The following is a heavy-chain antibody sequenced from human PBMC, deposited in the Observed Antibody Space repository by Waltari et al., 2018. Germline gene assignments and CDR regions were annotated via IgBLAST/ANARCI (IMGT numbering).Heavy chain of an antibody. V-gene: IGHV1-69*13. CDR1: GGTFSSYA. J-gene: IGHJ4*02. CDR2: IIPTFGTE. Sequence: QVQLVQSGAEVKKPGSSVKVSCKASGGTFSSYAISWVRQAPGQGLEWMGGIIPTFGTENYAQKFKGRVTITADEATSTAYMELSSLRSEDTAVYYCATTVTTFRYFDYWGQGTLVTVSS. CDR3: ATTVTTFRYFDY. D-gene: IGHD4-17*01.